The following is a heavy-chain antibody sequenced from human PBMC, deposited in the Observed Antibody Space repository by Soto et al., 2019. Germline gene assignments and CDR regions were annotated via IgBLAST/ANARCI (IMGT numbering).Heavy chain of an antibody. V-gene: IGHV4-59*02. CDR2: VYYDGST. D-gene: IGHD1-26*01. Sequence: QVQLQESGPGLVKPSETLSLTCSVSGDSVSSYYWSWIRQPPGKGLEWIGYVYYDGSTNYNPSLETRVTISIDTSKNQVSLKLTSVPAADTAVYHCARGRRSPTVYYGLDVWGQGTTVAVSS. CDR1: GDSVSSYY. CDR3: ARGRRSPTVYYGLDV. J-gene: IGHJ6*02.